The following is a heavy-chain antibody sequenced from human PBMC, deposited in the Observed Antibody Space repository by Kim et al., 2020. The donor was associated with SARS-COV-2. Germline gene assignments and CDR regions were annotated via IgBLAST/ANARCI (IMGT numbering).Heavy chain of an antibody. V-gene: IGHV4-59*13. CDR2: IYYSGST. Sequence: SETLSLTCTVSGGSISSYYWSWIRQPPGKGLEWIGYIYYSGSTNYNPSLKSRVTISVDTSKNQFSLKLSSVTAADTAVYYCARDQVRPYGMDVWGQGTTVTVSS. CDR1: GGSISSYY. CDR3: ARDQVRPYGMDV. J-gene: IGHJ6*02.